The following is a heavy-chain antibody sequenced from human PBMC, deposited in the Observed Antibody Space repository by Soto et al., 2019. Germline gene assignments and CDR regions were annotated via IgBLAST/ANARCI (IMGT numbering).Heavy chain of an antibody. J-gene: IGHJ4*02. V-gene: IGHV3-23*01. Sequence: HPGGSLRLSCAASGFTFSSYAMSWVRQAPGKGLEWVSAISGSGGSTYYADSVKGRFTISRDNSKNTLYLQMNSLRAEDTAVYYCAKDREYYDSSGYYNYWGQGTLVTVSS. CDR3: AKDREYYDSSGYYNY. D-gene: IGHD3-22*01. CDR1: GFTFSSYA. CDR2: ISGSGGST.